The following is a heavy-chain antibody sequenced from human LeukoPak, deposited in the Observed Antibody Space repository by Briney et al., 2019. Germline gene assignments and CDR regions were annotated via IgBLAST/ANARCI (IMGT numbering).Heavy chain of an antibody. D-gene: IGHD6-13*01. CDR2: IKQDGSEK. Sequence: PGGSLRLSCAASGFTFSSYWMSWVRQAPGKGLEWVANIKQDGSEKYYVDSVKGRFTISRDNAKNSLYLQMNSLRAEDTAVYYCARGRGRYSSSSNRIYFDYWGQGTLATVSS. V-gene: IGHV3-7*04. CDR3: ARGRGRYSSSSNRIYFDY. CDR1: GFTFSSYW. J-gene: IGHJ4*02.